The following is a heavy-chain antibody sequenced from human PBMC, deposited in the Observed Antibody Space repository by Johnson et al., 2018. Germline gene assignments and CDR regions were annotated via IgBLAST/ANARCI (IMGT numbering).Heavy chain of an antibody. CDR1: GFTFSSYA. D-gene: IGHD6-6*01. Sequence: VQLQESGGGLVQPGGSLRLSCAASGFTFSSYAMSWVRPAPGKGLEWVSAISGSGGSTYYADSVKGRFTISRDNSKNTLYLQMKSLRAEDTAVYYCAKVEGLVDSSSSPYYYYGMDVWGQGTTVTVSS. CDR2: ISGSGGST. CDR3: AKVEGLVDSSSSPYYYYGMDV. V-gene: IGHV3-23*01. J-gene: IGHJ6*02.